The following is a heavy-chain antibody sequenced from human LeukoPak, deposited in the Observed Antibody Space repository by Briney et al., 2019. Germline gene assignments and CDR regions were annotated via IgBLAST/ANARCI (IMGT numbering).Heavy chain of an antibody. D-gene: IGHD4-23*01. CDR2: ISAYNRDT. V-gene: IGHV1-18*01. CDR1: GGTFSSYA. J-gene: IGHJ4*02. Sequence: GASVKVSCKASGGTFSSYAISWVRQAPGQGLEWVGWISAYNRDTNYAQKVQGRVTMTTDTSTTTAYMELRSLRSDDTAVYYCARDTSGGPYFDYWGQGTLVTVAS. CDR3: ARDTSGGPYFDY.